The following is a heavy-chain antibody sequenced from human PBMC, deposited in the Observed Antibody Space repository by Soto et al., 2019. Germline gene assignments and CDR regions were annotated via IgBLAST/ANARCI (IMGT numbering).Heavy chain of an antibody. Sequence: PSETLSLTCTVSGGSISSYYWSWIRQPPGKGLEWIGYIYYSGSTNYNPSLKSRVTISVDTSKNQFSLKLSSVTAADTAVYYCARGWGWELSLDFLVYWGQGTLVTVSS. CDR1: GGSISSYY. CDR3: ARGWGWELSLDFLVY. V-gene: IGHV4-59*01. J-gene: IGHJ4*02. CDR2: IYYSGST. D-gene: IGHD1-26*01.